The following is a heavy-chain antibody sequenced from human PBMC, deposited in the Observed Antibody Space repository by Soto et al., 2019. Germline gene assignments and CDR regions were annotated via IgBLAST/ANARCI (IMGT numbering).Heavy chain of an antibody. CDR1: GYSFTSYW. CDR3: ARNIKPGIAAPTYYGMDV. V-gene: IGHV5-51*03. CDR2: IYPGDSGT. J-gene: IGHJ6*02. D-gene: IGHD6-6*01. Sequence: PGESLKISCKGSGYSFTSYWIGWVRQMPGKGLEWMGIIYPGDSGTRYSPSFQDQVTISADKSISTAYLQWSSLKASDTAMYYCARNIKPGIAAPTYYGMDVWGQGTTVTVSS.